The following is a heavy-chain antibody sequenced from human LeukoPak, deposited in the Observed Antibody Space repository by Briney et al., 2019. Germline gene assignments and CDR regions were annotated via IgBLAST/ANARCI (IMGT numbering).Heavy chain of an antibody. V-gene: IGHV3-9*01. J-gene: IGHJ4*01. CDR2: VGWHGGSI. D-gene: IGHD5-12*01. Sequence: PGRSLRLSCVASGFMFDDYAIHWVRQAPGKGLEWVSGVGWHGGSIGYADSVKGRFTVSRDKARNSLYLQMNSLRVEDTAVYYCARDHRYAFDNWGHGTLVTVSS. CDR1: GFMFDDYA. CDR3: ARDHRYAFDN.